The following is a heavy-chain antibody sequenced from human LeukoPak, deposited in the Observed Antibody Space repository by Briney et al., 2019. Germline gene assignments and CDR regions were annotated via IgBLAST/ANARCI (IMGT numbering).Heavy chain of an antibody. V-gene: IGHV3-66*01. CDR3: ARALVPAAMNDAFDI. Sequence: GGSLRLSCAASGFTVSSNYMSWVRQAPGKGLEWVSVIYSGGSTYYADSVKGRFTISRDNSKNTLYLQMNSLRAEDTAVYYCARALVPAAMNDAFDIWGQGTMVIVSS. CDR1: GFTVSSNY. CDR2: IYSGGST. D-gene: IGHD2-2*01. J-gene: IGHJ3*02.